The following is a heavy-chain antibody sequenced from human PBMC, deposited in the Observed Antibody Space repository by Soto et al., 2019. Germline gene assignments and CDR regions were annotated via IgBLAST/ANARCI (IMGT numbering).Heavy chain of an antibody. J-gene: IGHJ3*02. V-gene: IGHV1-18*01. CDR1: GYTFTSYG. CDR2: ISAYNGNT. CDR3: AREGASYYDMLTGYPRRPFDI. Sequence: GASVKVSCKASGYTFTSYGTSWVRQAPGQGLEWMGWISAYNGNTNYAQKLQGRVTMTTDTSPSTAYMELRSLRSDDTAVYYCAREGASYYDMLTGYPRRPFDIWG. D-gene: IGHD3-9*01.